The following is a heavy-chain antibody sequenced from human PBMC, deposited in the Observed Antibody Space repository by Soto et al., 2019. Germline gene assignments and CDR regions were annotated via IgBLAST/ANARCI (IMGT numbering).Heavy chain of an antibody. D-gene: IGHD3-9*01. Sequence: GGSLGLSCAAYGFTFSSYSMNWVRQAPGKGLEWVSYISSSSSTIYYADSVKGRFTISRDNAKNSLYLQMNSLRDEDAAVYYCARDEYYDILTGATSYGMDVWGQGTTVTVSS. CDR1: GFTFSSYS. CDR2: ISSSSSTI. J-gene: IGHJ6*02. CDR3: ARDEYYDILTGATSYGMDV. V-gene: IGHV3-48*02.